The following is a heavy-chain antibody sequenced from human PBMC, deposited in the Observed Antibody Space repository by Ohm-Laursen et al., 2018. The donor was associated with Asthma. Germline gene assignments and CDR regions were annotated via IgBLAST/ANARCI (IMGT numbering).Heavy chain of an antibody. V-gene: IGHV3-30-3*01. Sequence: SLRLSCAASGFSFRSYAMHWVRQAPGKGLEWLAVISYDSSLKYYADSVNGRFTISRDDFKSTLYLQMSSLRADDTALYYCARDVMDWYSPALDFWGQGSLVTVSS. J-gene: IGHJ4*02. CDR3: ARDVMDWYSPALDF. D-gene: IGHD3/OR15-3a*01. CDR1: GFSFRSYA. CDR2: ISYDSSLK.